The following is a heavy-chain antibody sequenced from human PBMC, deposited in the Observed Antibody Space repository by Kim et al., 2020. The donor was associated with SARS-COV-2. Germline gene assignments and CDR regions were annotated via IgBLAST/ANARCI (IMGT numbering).Heavy chain of an antibody. J-gene: IGHJ4*02. CDR1: GYSFTNYW. Sequence: GESLKISCKGSGYSFTNYWINWVRQMPGEGLEWMGRIDPRDSYTYSSPSFQGHVTFSADKSINTAYLQWSSLTASDTAIYYCAKYRDYGDYSLDSGGQGTLVTVSS. D-gene: IGHD4-17*01. CDR3: AKYRDYGDYSLDS. CDR2: IDPRDSYT. V-gene: IGHV5-10-1*01.